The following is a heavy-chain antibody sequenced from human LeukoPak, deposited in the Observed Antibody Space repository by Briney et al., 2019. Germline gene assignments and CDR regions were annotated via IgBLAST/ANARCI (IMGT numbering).Heavy chain of an antibody. Sequence: GGSLRLSCAASGFTFSSYSMNWVRQTPGKGLMWVSRIESDGSTIYADSVKDRFTISRDNGKNTVYLQMNSLRVDDTAMYYCARAVTYFYGSVTYDWFDPWSQGTLVTVSS. CDR3: ARAVTYFYGSVTYDWFDP. J-gene: IGHJ5*02. V-gene: IGHV3-74*01. D-gene: IGHD3-10*01. CDR1: GFTFSSYS. CDR2: IESDGST.